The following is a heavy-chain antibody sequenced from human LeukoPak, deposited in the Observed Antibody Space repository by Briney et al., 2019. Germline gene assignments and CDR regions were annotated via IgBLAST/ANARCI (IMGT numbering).Heavy chain of an antibody. CDR2: IYYSGST. Sequence: SQTLSITCNVSGGSISSGDYYWSWIRQPPGKGLEWIGFIYYSGSTYYNPSLKSRVTISVDTSKNQFSLKLSSVTAADTAVYYCARRGYYDSSGYLDYWGQGTLVTVSS. CDR1: GGSISSGDYY. CDR3: ARRGYYDSSGYLDY. D-gene: IGHD3-22*01. J-gene: IGHJ4*02. V-gene: IGHV4-30-4*01.